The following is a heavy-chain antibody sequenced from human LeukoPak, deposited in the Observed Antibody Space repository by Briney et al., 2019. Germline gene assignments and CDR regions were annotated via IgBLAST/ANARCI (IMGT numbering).Heavy chain of an antibody. CDR1: GYTFTSYS. V-gene: IGHV1-18*01. D-gene: IGHD2-15*01. CDR2: ISAYNGNT. CDR3: ARAAYCSDGSCYSDY. J-gene: IGHJ4*02. Sequence: ASVKVSCKASGYTFTSYSISWVRQAPGQGLEWMGWISAYNGNTIYAQKVKGRVTMTTDTSTSTAYMELRSLKSDDTAVYYCARAAYCSDGSCYSDYWGQGTLVTVSS.